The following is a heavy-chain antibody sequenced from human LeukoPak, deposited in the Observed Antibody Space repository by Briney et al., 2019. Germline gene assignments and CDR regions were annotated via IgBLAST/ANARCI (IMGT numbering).Heavy chain of an antibody. CDR2: ISYDGSNK. V-gene: IGHV3-30*03. D-gene: IGHD3-3*01. CDR3: ARPGITIFGVVNFYFDY. J-gene: IGHJ4*02. CDR1: GFTFRSSG. Sequence: GGALRLSCAPSGFTFRSSGMRGVRDAPGKGLERGAEISYDGSNKYYADSVKGRFTVSRDNSKNTLYLQMNSLRAEDTAVYYCARPGITIFGVVNFYFDYWGQGTLVTVSS.